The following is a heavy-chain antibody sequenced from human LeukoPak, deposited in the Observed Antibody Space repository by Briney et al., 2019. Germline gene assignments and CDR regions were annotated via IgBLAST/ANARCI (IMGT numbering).Heavy chain of an antibody. J-gene: IGHJ4*02. CDR2: IYYSGST. Sequence: SETLSLTCTVSGGSISSSSYYWGWIRQPPGKGLEWIGSIYYSGSTYYNPSLKSRVTISVDTSKNQFSLKLSSVTAADTAVYYCARHAVYYFDYWGQGTLLTVSS. CDR3: ARHAVYYFDY. CDR1: GGSISSSSYY. V-gene: IGHV4-39*01.